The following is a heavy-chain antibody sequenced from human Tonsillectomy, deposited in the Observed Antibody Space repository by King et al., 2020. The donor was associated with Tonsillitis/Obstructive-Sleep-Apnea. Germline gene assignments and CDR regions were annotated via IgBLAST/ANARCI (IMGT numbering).Heavy chain of an antibody. Sequence: LQLQESGPGLVKPSETLSLTCAVSGGSITSSASYWGWIRQPPGKGLQWIGNIYSSGTTYSNPSLKSRVSMSSDTSKNQLSLKLSSVTVADTAVYYCARPLAAAGSDWFDPWGQGTLVTVSS. V-gene: IGHV4-39*01. D-gene: IGHD6-13*01. J-gene: IGHJ5*02. CDR3: ARPLAAAGSDWFDP. CDR1: GGSITSSASY. CDR2: IYSSGTT.